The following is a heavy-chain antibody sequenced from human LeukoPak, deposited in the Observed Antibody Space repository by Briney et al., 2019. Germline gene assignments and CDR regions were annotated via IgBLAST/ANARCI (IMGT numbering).Heavy chain of an antibody. CDR1: GYTFTSYY. J-gene: IGHJ4*02. CDR3: ARDPVGTGGFDY. CDR2: INPSGGST. Sequence: ASVKVSCKASGYTFTSYYMHWVRQAPGQGLEWMGIINPSGGSTSYAQKFQGRVTMTRDTSTSTVCMELSSLRSEDTAVYYCARDPVGTGGFDYWGQGTLVTVSS. V-gene: IGHV1-46*01. D-gene: IGHD1-26*01.